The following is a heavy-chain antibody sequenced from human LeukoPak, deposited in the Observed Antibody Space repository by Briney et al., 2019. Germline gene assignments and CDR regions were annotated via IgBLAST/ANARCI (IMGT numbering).Heavy chain of an antibody. CDR3: ARGSSSSFNFDL. CDR1: GGSFTTYY. Sequence: PSETLSLTCTVSGGSFTTYYWSWIRQPPGKGLEWIGNFYYSGSTNYNPSLKSRVTISVDTSKSQSSLKVSSVTAADTAVYYCARGSSSSFNFDLWGRGTLVTVSS. V-gene: IGHV4-59*01. J-gene: IGHJ2*01. CDR2: FYYSGST. D-gene: IGHD6-13*01.